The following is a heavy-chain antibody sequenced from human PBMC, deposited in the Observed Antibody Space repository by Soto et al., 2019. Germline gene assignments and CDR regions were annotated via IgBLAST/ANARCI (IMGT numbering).Heavy chain of an antibody. CDR2: MRAYNGNT. J-gene: IGHJ6*02. CDR1: GYTFTSYG. V-gene: IGHV1-18*01. CDR3: ARDLPAMDV. Sequence: QVQLVQSGAEVKKPGASVKVSCKASGYTFTSYGISWVRQAPGQGLEWMGWMRAYNGNTNYAQKLQGRVTMTTDTSPSTPYTELRRLRSDDTAVYYCARDLPAMDVWGQGTTVTVSS.